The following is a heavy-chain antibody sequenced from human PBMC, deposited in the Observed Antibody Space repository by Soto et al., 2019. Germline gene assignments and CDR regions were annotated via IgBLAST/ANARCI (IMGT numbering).Heavy chain of an antibody. Sequence: GESLKISCKGSGYSLTTSWIAWVRQMPGKGLGCMGIIYPGDSHTRYSPSFQGQVTISVDKSISTAYLQWSSLKASDTAMYYCARLEGWLRSTDYYYYGLDVWGQGTTVTVSS. D-gene: IGHD5-12*01. CDR3: ARLEGWLRSTDYYYYGLDV. CDR2: IYPGDSHT. V-gene: IGHV5-51*01. CDR1: GYSLTTSW. J-gene: IGHJ6*02.